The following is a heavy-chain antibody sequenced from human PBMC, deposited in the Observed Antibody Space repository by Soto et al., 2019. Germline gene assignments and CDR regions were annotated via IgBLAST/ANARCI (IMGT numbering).Heavy chain of an antibody. CDR1: GFTVSSNY. CDR2: IYSGDST. J-gene: IGHJ4*02. D-gene: IGHD2-8*01. CDR3: ARVRSLYCTNGVCYSDY. V-gene: IGHV3-53*01. Sequence: LRLSCAASGFTVSSNYMSWVRQAPGKGLEWVSVIYSGDSTYYADSVKGRFTISRDNSKNTLYLQMNSLRAEDTAVYYCARVRSLYCTNGVCYSDYWGQGTLVTVSS.